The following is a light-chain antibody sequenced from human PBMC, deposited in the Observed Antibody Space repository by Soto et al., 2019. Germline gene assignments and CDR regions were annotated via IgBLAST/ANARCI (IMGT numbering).Light chain of an antibody. V-gene: IGKV1-39*01. CDR3: QQSNSLPYT. Sequence: DIQVTQSPSSLSASVGDRVTITCRARQTISTYLNWYQQTPGKAPTLLIYAASNLQSGVPSRFSGSGSGTDFTLTISSLQPGDFATYFCQQSNSLPYTFGPGTRLQTK. CDR2: AAS. J-gene: IGKJ2*01. CDR1: QTISTY.